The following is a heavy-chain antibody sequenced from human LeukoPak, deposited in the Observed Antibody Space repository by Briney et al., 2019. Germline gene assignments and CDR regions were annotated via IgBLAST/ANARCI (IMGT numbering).Heavy chain of an antibody. CDR2: LYISGST. CDR1: GASISSYY. D-gene: IGHD3-10*01. V-gene: IGHV4-4*07. Sequence: PSETLSLTCTVSGASISSYYYNWIRQTAGRGLEWIGRLYISGSTDYNPSLKSRVTISVDTSKNQFSLRLSSVTAVDTAVYFCVRDLSGSLYFDYWGQGVLVTVSS. J-gene: IGHJ4*02. CDR3: VRDLSGSLYFDY.